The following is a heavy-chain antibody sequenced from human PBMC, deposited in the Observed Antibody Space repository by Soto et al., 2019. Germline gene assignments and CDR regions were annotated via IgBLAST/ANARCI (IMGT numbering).Heavy chain of an antibody. J-gene: IGHJ6*02. V-gene: IGHV4-61*01. D-gene: IGHD3-10*01. CDR2: VYYSGTT. CDR3: ARYTTYRGFIRSYYGMDV. CDR1: GGSFNSGSYY. Sequence: EALSVTCNVSGGSFNSGSYYWSWILQPPGKGREWIGYVYYSGTTNYNPSLKSRVTISLYTSKKQFSLKLNSVTAADTAVYYCARYTTYRGFIRSYYGMDVWGQGTTVTVSS.